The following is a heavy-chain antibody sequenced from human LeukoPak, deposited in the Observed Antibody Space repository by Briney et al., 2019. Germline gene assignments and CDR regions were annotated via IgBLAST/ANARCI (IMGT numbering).Heavy chain of an antibody. CDR2: ISSSGSTI. CDR1: GFTFSSYE. Sequence: GGSLRLSCAASGFTFSSYEMNWVRQAPGKGLEWVSYISSSGSTIYYADSVKGRFTISRDNAKNSLYLQMNSLRAEDTAVYYCARETSGYKSYFDYWGQGTLVTVSS. V-gene: IGHV3-48*03. J-gene: IGHJ4*02. D-gene: IGHD3-22*01. CDR3: ARETSGYKSYFDY.